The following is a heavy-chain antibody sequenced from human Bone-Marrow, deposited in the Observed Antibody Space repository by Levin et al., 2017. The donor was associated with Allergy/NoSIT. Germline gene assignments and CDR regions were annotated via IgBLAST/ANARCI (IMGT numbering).Heavy chain of an antibody. J-gene: IGHJ3*02. V-gene: IGHV3-30*18. CDR1: GFTFSSFA. Sequence: PGGSLRLSCAASGFTFSSFAMHWVRQAPGEGLEWVAVMSYDGSNKFYGDSVKGRFTISRDNSNRTLHLQMNSLRVEDTAVYYCVKGWDYDILTGFSDPFDALEIWGQGTMVTVSS. D-gene: IGHD3-9*01. CDR3: VKGWDYDILTGFSDPFDALEI. CDR2: MSYDGSNK.